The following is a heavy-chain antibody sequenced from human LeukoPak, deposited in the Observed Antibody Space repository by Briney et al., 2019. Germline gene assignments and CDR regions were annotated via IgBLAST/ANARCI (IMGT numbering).Heavy chain of an antibody. CDR3: AREIVSSGCLDY. V-gene: IGHV3-21*06. Sequence: GGPLRLSCAASVFAFYGYSMHWVRQAPGKGLEWISSISSNSGYIYYADSVKGRFTISRDNAKNSLYLQVTGLRVEDTALYYCAREIVSSGCLDYWGQGSLVTVSS. D-gene: IGHD6-19*01. CDR1: VFAFYGYS. CDR2: ISSNSGYI. J-gene: IGHJ4*02.